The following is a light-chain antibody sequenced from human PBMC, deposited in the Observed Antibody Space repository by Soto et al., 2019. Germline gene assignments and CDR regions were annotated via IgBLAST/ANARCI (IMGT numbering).Light chain of an antibody. J-gene: IGKJ3*01. Sequence: DIVMTQSPDSLAVSLGERASINCRSNQSVLYSSNDKNYLAWYQQKPGQPPKLLIYWASSRESGVPARFSGSGSGTEFTLTISSLQAEDVAVYYCQQYYSTPCTFGPGTIVEIK. CDR2: WAS. CDR3: QQYYSTPCT. CDR1: QSVLYSSNDKNY. V-gene: IGKV4-1*01.